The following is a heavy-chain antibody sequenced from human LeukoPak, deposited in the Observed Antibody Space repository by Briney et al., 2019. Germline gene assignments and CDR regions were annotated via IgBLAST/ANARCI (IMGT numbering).Heavy chain of an antibody. CDR3: ARASSFDKTTRWNPAYFGP. J-gene: IGHJ5*02. Sequence: PSETLSLTCTVSGGSISSYYWSWIRQPPGKGLEWIGYIYTSGSTNYNPSLKSRVTISVDTSKNQVSLDLASVTAADTAVYYCARASSFDKTTRWNPAYFGPWGPGSLVTVAS. V-gene: IGHV4-4*09. CDR2: IYTSGST. CDR1: GGSISSYY. D-gene: IGHD1-1*01.